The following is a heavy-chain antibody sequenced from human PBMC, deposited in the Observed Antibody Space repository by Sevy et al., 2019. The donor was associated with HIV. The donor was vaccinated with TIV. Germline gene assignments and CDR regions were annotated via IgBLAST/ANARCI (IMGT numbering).Heavy chain of an antibody. Sequence: SETLSLTCTVSGASIRDSSYYWAWIRQPPGKGLEWIGNIYSYGETYYNSSLKSRVTISVATSKNQFSLSLTSVTAADTAIYFCARSMEQQLDAVDIWGQGTMVTVSS. D-gene: IGHD6-13*01. CDR3: ARSMEQQLDAVDI. V-gene: IGHV4-39*01. CDR2: IYSYGET. CDR1: GASIRDSSYY. J-gene: IGHJ3*02.